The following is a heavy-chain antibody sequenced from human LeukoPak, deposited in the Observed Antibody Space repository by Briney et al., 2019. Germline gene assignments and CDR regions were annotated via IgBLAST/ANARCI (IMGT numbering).Heavy chain of an antibody. V-gene: IGHV3-30-3*01. Sequence: GGSLRLSCAASGFTFSSYAMHWVRQAPGKGLEWVAVISYDGSNKYYADSVKGRFTISRDNSKNTLYLQMNSLRAEDTAVYYCARGSRSPSGTYHYYFDYWGQGTLVTVSS. CDR1: GFTFSSYA. CDR3: ARGSRSPSGTYHYYFDY. J-gene: IGHJ4*02. CDR2: ISYDGSNK. D-gene: IGHD1-26*01.